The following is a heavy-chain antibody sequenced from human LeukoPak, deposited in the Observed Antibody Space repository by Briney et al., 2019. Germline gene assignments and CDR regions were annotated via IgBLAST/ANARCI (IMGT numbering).Heavy chain of an antibody. J-gene: IGHJ6*03. D-gene: IGHD2-2*01. CDR2: VSYTGST. CDR1: GGSIRSYY. CDR3: ARHSSSTTYYYYMDV. Sequence: SETLSLTCTVSGGSIRSYYWSWIRQPPGKGLEWIGYVSYTGSTNYNPSLKSRVTISVDTSKSQFSLKLSSVTAADTAVYYCARHSSSTTYYYYMDVWGKGTTVTVSS. V-gene: IGHV4-59*08.